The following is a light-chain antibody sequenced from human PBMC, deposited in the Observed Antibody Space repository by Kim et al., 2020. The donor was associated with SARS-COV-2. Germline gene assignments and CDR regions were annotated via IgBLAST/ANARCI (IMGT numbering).Light chain of an antibody. CDR1: QAISYA. CDR2: AAS. J-gene: IGKJ2*01. V-gene: IGKV1-NL1*01. CDR3: QQYYNAPYS. Sequence: DIQMAQSPSSLSASVGDRVTITCRASQAISYALAWYQQKPGTAPKVLVYAASKLQTGVPSRFSGSGSGTDYTLTISSLQPEDFATYYCQQYYNAPYSFGEGTKLK.